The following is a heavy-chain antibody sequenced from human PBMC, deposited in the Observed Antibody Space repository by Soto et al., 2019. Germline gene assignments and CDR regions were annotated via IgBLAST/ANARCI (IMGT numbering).Heavy chain of an antibody. J-gene: IGHJ5*02. CDR3: ARDPPEFWTSYWFDP. CDR2: ISAYDGKT. CDR1: GYTFNTYG. Sequence: WASVKVSCKTSGYTFNTYGINWVRQAPGQGLELMGWISAYDGKTTYAEKFQGRVTLTTDTSTSTAYMELRSLRSDDTAIYYCARDPPEFWTSYWFDPWGQGTPVTVSP. D-gene: IGHD3-3*01. V-gene: IGHV1-18*01.